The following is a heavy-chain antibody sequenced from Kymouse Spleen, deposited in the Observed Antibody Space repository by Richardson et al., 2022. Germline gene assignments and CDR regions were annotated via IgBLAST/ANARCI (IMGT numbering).Heavy chain of an antibody. V-gene: IGHV3-72*01. Sequence: EVQLVESGGGLVQPGGSLRLSCAASGFTFSDHYMDWVRQAPGKGLEWVGRTRNKANSYTTEYAASVKGRFTISRDDSKNSLYLQMNSLKTEDTAVYYCARRGDYGYFDYWGQGTLVTVSS. CDR1: GFTFSDHY. CDR2: TRNKANSYTT. D-gene: IGHD4-17*01. J-gene: IGHJ4*02. CDR3: ARRGDYGYFDY.